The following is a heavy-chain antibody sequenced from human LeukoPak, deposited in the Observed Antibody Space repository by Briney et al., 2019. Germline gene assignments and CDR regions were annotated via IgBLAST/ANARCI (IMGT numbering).Heavy chain of an antibody. D-gene: IGHD2/OR15-2a*01. Sequence: GGSLKLSCAASGFTFSSYAMHWVRQALGKGLEWVAVISYDGSNKYYADSVKGRFTISRDNSKNTLYLQMNSLRAEDSAVYHCARDSNIVPSVGPYYYYGMDVWGQGTTVTVSS. CDR3: ARDSNIVPSVGPYYYYGMDV. J-gene: IGHJ6*02. CDR2: ISYDGSNK. V-gene: IGHV3-30-3*01. CDR1: GFTFSSYA.